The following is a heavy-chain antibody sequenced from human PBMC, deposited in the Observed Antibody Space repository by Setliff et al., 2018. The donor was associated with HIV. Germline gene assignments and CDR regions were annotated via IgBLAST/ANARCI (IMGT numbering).Heavy chain of an antibody. Sequence: SETLSLTCTVSGGSISSYYWNWTRQPPGKGLEWIGYIYYSGSTNYNPSLKSRVTISVDTSKNQFSLKLSSVTAADTAVYYCARLHSSGWYYYYGMDVWGQGTTVTVSS. CDR3: ARLHSSGWYYYYGMDV. J-gene: IGHJ6*02. D-gene: IGHD6-19*01. CDR2: IYYSGST. CDR1: GGSISSYY. V-gene: IGHV4-59*01.